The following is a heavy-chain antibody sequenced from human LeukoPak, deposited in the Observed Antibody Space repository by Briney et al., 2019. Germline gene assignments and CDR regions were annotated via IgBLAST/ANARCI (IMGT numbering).Heavy chain of an antibody. V-gene: IGHV3-9*01. D-gene: IGHD6-19*01. CDR1: GFTFYDYA. J-gene: IGHJ4*02. CDR2: ISWNSGSI. Sequence: PGRSLRLSCAASGFTFYDYAMHWVRQAPGKGLEWVSGISWNSGSIGYADSVKGRFTISRDNAKNSLYLQMNSLRAEDTALYYCAKGIHSGWYDPFDYWGQGTLVTVSS. CDR3: AKGIHSGWYDPFDY.